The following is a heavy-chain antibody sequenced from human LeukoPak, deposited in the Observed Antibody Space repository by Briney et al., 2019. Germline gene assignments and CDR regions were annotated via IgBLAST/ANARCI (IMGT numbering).Heavy chain of an antibody. CDR1: GYTFTSYY. CDR2: INPSGGST. Sequence: ASVKVSCKASGYTFTSYYMHWVRQAPGQGLEWMGIINPSGGSTSYAQKFQGRVTMTRDTSTSTVYMELSSLRSEDTAVYYCARVYGSGRGYYYGMDVWGRGTTVTVSS. J-gene: IGHJ6*02. V-gene: IGHV1-46*01. CDR3: ARVYGSGRGYYYGMDV. D-gene: IGHD3-10*01.